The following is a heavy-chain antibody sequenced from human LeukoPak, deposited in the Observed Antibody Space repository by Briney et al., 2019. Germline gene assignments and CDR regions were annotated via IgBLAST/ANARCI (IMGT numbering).Heavy chain of an antibody. CDR3: ARDPSEYFDY. Sequence: NAYYADSVKGRFTISRDDSKNTLFLQMNSLTTEDTAVYCCARDPSEYFDYWGQGTLVTVSS. J-gene: IGHJ4*02. V-gene: IGHV3-30*01.